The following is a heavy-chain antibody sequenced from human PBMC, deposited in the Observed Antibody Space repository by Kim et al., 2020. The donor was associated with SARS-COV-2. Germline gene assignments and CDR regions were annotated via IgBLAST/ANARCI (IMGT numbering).Heavy chain of an antibody. D-gene: IGHD3-16*01. Sequence: SPSPKRRATISADTSKNEFSLKLSAVTTADTAVYYCARVLLRQDYFALDVWGQGTTVTVSS. V-gene: IGHV4-59*01. CDR3: ARVLLRQDYFALDV. J-gene: IGHJ6*02.